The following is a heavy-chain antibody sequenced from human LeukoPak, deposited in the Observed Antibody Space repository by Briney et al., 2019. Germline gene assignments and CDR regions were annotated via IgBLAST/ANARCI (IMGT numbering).Heavy chain of an antibody. D-gene: IGHD3-10*01. J-gene: IGHJ4*02. CDR1: GFTFRSYA. CDR2: ISYDGSNK. Sequence: GRSLRLSCAASGFTFRSYAMHWVRQAPGKGLEWVAVISYDGSNKYYADSVKGRFTISRDNSKNTLFLQMNSLRAEDTAVYYCAKDLSSGSADYAFDYWGQGTLVTGFS. V-gene: IGHV3-30*18. CDR3: AKDLSSGSADYAFDY.